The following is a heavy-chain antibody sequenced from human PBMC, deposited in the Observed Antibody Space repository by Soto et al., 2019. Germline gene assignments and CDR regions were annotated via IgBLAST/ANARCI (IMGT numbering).Heavy chain of an antibody. CDR3: AGPHYGSGKYYYYGMDV. CDR1: GGTFSSYA. D-gene: IGHD3-10*01. CDR2: IIPIFGTA. V-gene: IGHV1-69*13. Sequence: SVKVSCKASGGTFSSYAISWVRQAPGQGLEWMGGIIPIFGTANYAQKFQGRVTITADESTSTAYMELSSLRSEDTAVYYCAGPHYGSGKYYYYGMDVWGQGTTVTVS. J-gene: IGHJ6*02.